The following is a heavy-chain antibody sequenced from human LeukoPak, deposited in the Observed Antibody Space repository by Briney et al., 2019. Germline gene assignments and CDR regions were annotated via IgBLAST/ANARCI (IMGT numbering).Heavy chain of an antibody. CDR1: GGSISSSGYY. CDR3: ARLTGGYSYGYAGY. J-gene: IGHJ4*02. Sequence: SETLSLTCTLSGGSISSSGYYWGWIRQTPGKGLEWIATIYYTGSTYYSPSLRSRVAISVDTSKDQFSLKLTSVTAADTAVYYCARLTGGYSYGYAGYWGQGTLVTVSS. CDR2: IYYTGST. V-gene: IGHV4-39*01. D-gene: IGHD5-18*01.